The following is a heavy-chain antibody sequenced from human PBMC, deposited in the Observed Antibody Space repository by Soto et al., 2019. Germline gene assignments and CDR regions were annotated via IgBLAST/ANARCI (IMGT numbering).Heavy chain of an antibody. D-gene: IGHD2-2*02. V-gene: IGHV3-23*01. CDR1: GFTFSSYA. J-gene: IGHJ6*02. CDR2: ISGSGGST. Sequence: GGSLRLSCAASGFTFSSYAMSWVRQAPGKGLEWVSAISGSGGSTYYADSVKGRFTISRDNSKNTLYLQMNSLRAEDTAVYYCAKARLNTPIPYYYYGMDVWGQGTTVTVSS. CDR3: AKARLNTPIPYYYYGMDV.